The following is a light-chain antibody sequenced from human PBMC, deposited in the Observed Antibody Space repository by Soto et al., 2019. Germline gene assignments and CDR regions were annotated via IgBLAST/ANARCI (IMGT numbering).Light chain of an antibody. CDR1: QSIRYD. Sequence: EIVMTQSPATLSVSPGERATLSCRASQSIRYDLAWYQQKPGQTPRLLIYGASTRATGVPDRFSGSGSGTDFSLTISRLEPEDFAVYYCQQYGSSPHTFGQGTKVDIK. V-gene: IGKV3-20*01. CDR2: GAS. CDR3: QQYGSSPHT. J-gene: IGKJ2*01.